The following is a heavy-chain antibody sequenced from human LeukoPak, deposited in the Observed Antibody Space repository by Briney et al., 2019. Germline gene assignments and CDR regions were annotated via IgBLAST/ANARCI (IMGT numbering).Heavy chain of an antibody. CDR1: GFTFSSYA. Sequence: PGGSLRLSCAASGFTFSSYAMSWVRHAPGKGLEWVSGINWNGGSTSYADSVKGRFTISRDTAKNALYLQMNSLRAEDTAVYYCARSFYSSYDYWGQGTLVTVSS. V-gene: IGHV3-20*04. J-gene: IGHJ4*02. CDR2: INWNGGST. D-gene: IGHD6-19*01. CDR3: ARSFYSSYDY.